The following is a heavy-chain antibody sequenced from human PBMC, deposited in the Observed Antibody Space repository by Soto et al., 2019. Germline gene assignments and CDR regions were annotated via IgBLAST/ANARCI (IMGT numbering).Heavy chain of an antibody. Sequence: WASVKVSCKASGGTFSSYAISWVRQAPGQGLEWMGGIIPIFGTANYAQKFQGRVTITADESTSTAYMELSSLRSEDTAVYYCARDSPYSSRSYWFDPWGQGTLVTVSS. J-gene: IGHJ5*02. CDR3: ARDSPYSSRSYWFDP. CDR1: GGTFSSYA. CDR2: IIPIFGTA. V-gene: IGHV1-69*13. D-gene: IGHD6-13*01.